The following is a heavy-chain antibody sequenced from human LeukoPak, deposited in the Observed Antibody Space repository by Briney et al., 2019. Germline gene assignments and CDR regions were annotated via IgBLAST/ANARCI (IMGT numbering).Heavy chain of an antibody. CDR1: GYTFTGYY. CDR2: INPNSGGT. CDR3: ARDFPYCSSTSCYAWSISGSDY. V-gene: IGHV1-2*06. D-gene: IGHD2-2*01. Sequence: ASVKVSCKASGYTFTGYYMHWVRQAPGQGLEWMGRINPNSGGTNYARKFQGRVTMTRDTSISTAYMELSRLRSDDTAVYYCARDFPYCSSTSCYAWSISGSDYWGQGTLVTVSS. J-gene: IGHJ4*02.